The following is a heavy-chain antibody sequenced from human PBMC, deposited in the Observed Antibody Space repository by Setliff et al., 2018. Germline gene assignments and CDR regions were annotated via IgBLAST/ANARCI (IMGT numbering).Heavy chain of an antibody. V-gene: IGHV1-69*13. CDR3: AGEFYSFWSGYTDRQYYFYGMDV. D-gene: IGHD3-3*01. J-gene: IGHJ6*02. CDR2: IIPVFGTA. CDR1: GGTFSSYA. Sequence: SVKVSCKASGGTFSSYAISWVRQAPGQGFEWMGGIIPVFGTADYAQKFQGRVTITADESMTTFYMEVSSLRSDDTAVYYCAGEFYSFWSGYTDRQYYFYGMDVWGQGTTVTVSS.